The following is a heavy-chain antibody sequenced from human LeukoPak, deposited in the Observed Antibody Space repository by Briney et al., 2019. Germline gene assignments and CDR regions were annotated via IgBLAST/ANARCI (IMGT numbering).Heavy chain of an antibody. CDR1: GFTFSSYA. D-gene: IGHD2-15*01. J-gene: IGHJ4*02. V-gene: IGHV3-23*01. Sequence: PGGFLRLSCAASGFTFSSYAMSWVRQAPGKGLEWVSAISGSGGSTYYADSVKGRFTISRDNSKNTLYLQMNSLRAEDTAVYYCAKQYCSGGSCYSDYWGQGTLVTVSS. CDR2: ISGSGGST. CDR3: AKQYCSGGSCYSDY.